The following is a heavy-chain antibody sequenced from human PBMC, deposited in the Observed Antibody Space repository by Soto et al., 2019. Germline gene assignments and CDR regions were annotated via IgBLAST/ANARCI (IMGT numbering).Heavy chain of an antibody. CDR2: ITGSGRDT. D-gene: IGHD2-8*01. J-gene: IGHJ4*02. Sequence: PGGSLRLSSAASGFTFRSNVLSWVRQAPGKGLDWVSGITGSGRDTYYADSVKGRFTISRDNSKNMVFLQMNSLRAEDTALYYCAKNGLDNSPSAIDSWGPGTLVTVSS. CDR1: GFTFRSNV. V-gene: IGHV3-23*01. CDR3: AKNGLDNSPSAIDS.